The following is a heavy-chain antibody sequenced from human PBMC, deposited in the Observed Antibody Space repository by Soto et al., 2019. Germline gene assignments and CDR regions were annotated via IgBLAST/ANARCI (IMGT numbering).Heavy chain of an antibody. D-gene: IGHD3-10*01. J-gene: IGHJ4*02. Sequence: SGGSLRLSCAASGFTFSSYGMHWVRQAPGKGLEWVAVISYDGSNKYYADSVKGRFTISRDNSKNTLYLQMNSLRAEDTAVYYCAKMGFGSALDYWGQGTLVTVSS. V-gene: IGHV3-30*18. CDR3: AKMGFGSALDY. CDR1: GFTFSSYG. CDR2: ISYDGSNK.